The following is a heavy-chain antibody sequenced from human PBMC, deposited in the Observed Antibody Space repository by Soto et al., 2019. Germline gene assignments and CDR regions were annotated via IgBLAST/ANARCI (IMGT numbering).Heavy chain of an antibody. V-gene: IGHV4-59*02. CDR2: IYYIGAY. CDR3: ARTPETRDWLDP. D-gene: IGHD1-7*01. Sequence: QVQLQQSGPGLVRPSETLSLSCSVSGASVSSYYWSWVRQPPGKGLEWIGYIYYIGAYNYNPSLKSRVTISVDTSKNQFSLKLTSVTAADTAVYYCARTPETRDWLDPWGQGTPVTVSS. CDR1: GASVSSYY. J-gene: IGHJ5*02.